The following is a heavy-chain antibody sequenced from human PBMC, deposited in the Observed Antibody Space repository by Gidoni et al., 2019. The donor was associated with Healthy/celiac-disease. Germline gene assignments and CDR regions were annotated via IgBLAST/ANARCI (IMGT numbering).Heavy chain of an antibody. CDR3: ARVHYYPPSGYFDY. J-gene: IGHJ4*02. D-gene: IGHD3-22*01. V-gene: IGHV3-53*01. CDR1: GFTVSSNY. Sequence: EVQLVESGGGLIQPGGSLRLSCAAAGFTVSSNYMSWVRQAPGKGLEWVSVIYSGGSTYYADSVKGRFTISRDNSKNTLYLQMNILRAEDTAVYYCARVHYYPPSGYFDYWGQGTLVTVSS. CDR2: IYSGGST.